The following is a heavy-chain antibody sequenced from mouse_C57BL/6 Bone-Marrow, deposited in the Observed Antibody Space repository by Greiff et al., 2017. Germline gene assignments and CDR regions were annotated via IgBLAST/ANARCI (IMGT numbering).Heavy chain of an antibody. V-gene: IGHV1-72*01. CDR1: GYTFTSYW. CDR3: ERCSNYDLCAMDY. CDR2: IDPNSGGT. D-gene: IGHD2-5*01. J-gene: IGHJ4*01. Sequence: QVQLQQPGAELVKPGASVKLSCKASGYTFTSYWMHWVKQRPGRGLEWIGRIDPNSGGTKYNEKFKSKATLTVDKPSSTVYMQLSRLTSEDSAVXYSERCSNYDLCAMDYWGQGTSVTVSS.